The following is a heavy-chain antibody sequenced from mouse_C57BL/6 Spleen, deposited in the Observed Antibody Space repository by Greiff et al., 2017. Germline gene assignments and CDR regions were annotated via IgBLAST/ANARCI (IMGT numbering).Heavy chain of an antibody. V-gene: IGHV1-15*01. CDR3: TRLPGNYWYFDV. CDR2: IDPETGGT. CDR1: GYTFTDYE. J-gene: IGHJ1*03. D-gene: IGHD2-1*01. Sequence: VQLQQSGAELVRPGASVTLSCKASGYTFTDYEMHWVKQTPVHGLEWIGAIDPETGGTAYNQKFKGKAILTADKSSSTTYMELRSLTSEDSAVYYCTRLPGNYWYFDVWGTGTTFTVSS.